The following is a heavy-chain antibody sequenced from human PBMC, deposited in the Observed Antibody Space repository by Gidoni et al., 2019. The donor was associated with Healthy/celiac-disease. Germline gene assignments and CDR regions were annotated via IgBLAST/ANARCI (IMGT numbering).Heavy chain of an antibody. J-gene: IGHJ6*02. Sequence: QVQLVESGVGVVQPGRSLRLSCAASGFTFSSYGMHWVSQAPGKGLEWVAVIWYDGSNKDYADSVKGRFTISRDNSKNTLYLQMNSMRAEDTAVYYCARIILTGYYMRYYGMDVWGQGTTVTVSS. CDR3: ARIILTGYYMRYYGMDV. CDR1: GFTFSSYG. CDR2: IWYDGSNK. D-gene: IGHD3-9*01. V-gene: IGHV3-33*01.